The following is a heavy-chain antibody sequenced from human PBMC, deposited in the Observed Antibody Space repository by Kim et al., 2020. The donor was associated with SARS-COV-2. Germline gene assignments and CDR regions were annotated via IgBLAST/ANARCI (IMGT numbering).Heavy chain of an antibody. J-gene: IGHJ6*02. D-gene: IGHD3-10*01. Sequence: GGSLRLSCAASGFTFGDYAMHWVRQAPGKGLEWVSGISWNSGSIGYADSVKGRFTISRDNAKNSLYLQMNSLRAEDTALYYCAKDIGMLDGSGSPYPSDYYGMDVWGQGTTVTVSS. V-gene: IGHV3-9*01. CDR1: GFTFGDYA. CDR3: AKDIGMLDGSGSPYPSDYYGMDV. CDR2: ISWNSGSI.